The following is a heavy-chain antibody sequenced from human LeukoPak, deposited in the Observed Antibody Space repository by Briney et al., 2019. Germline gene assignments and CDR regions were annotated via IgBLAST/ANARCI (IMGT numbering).Heavy chain of an antibody. CDR1: GYTFTGYY. D-gene: IGHD3-9*01. Sequence: ASVKVSCKASGYTFTGYYMRWVRQAPGQGLEWMGWINPNSGGTNYAQKFQGRVTMTRDTSISTAYMELSRLRSDDTAVYYCARRYYDILTGYQYYFDYWGQGTLVTVSS. J-gene: IGHJ4*02. V-gene: IGHV1-2*02. CDR3: ARRYYDILTGYQYYFDY. CDR2: INPNSGGT.